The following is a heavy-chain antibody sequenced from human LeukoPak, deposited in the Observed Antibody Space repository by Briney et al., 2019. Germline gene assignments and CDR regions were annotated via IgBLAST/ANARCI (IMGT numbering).Heavy chain of an antibody. CDR1: GFSFNNKY. D-gene: IGHD6-19*01. CDR2: LYSAGDT. V-gene: IGHV3-53*01. J-gene: IGHJ4*02. CDR3: ASGQMFTSGGFDY. Sequence: GGSLRLSCAASGFSFNNKYVAWVRQAPGKGLEWVSVLYSAGDTYYPDSVKGRFTISRDKSKNTLSLQMHSLRPDDTALYYCASGQMFTSGGFDYWGQGALVTVSS.